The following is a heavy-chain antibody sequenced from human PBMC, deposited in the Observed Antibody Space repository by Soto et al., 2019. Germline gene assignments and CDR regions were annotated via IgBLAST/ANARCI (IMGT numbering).Heavy chain of an antibody. CDR3: ARDSTHRIVATIRGADY. CDR1: GFTFSSYA. D-gene: IGHD5-12*01. V-gene: IGHV3-30-3*01. J-gene: IGHJ4*02. Sequence: GGSLRLSCAASGFTFSSYAMHWVRQAPGKGLEWVAVISYDGSNKYYADSVKGRFTISRDNSKNTLYLQMNSLRAEDTAVYYCARDSTHRIVATIRGADYWGQGTLVTVSS. CDR2: ISYDGSNK.